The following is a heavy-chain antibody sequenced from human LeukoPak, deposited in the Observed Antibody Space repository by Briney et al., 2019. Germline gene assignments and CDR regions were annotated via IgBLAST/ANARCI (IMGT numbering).Heavy chain of an antibody. D-gene: IGHD3-3*01. Sequence: PSETLSLTSTVSGGSLSSRSHYWGCIRQFPGKGLQWIASVYFTGSTYYNPSLTSRATVSVDTSKNQFSLKLSSVTAADTAVYYCARAESGPTAFFDYWGQGTLVTVSS. CDR1: GGSLSSRSHY. CDR3: ARAESGPTAFFDY. CDR2: VYFTGST. J-gene: IGHJ4*02. V-gene: IGHV4-39*01.